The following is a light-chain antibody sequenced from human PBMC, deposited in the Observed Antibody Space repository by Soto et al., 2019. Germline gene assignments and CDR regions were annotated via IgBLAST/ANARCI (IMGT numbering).Light chain of an antibody. CDR3: QQRSTWPLT. CDR1: QSVSSF. Sequence: EIVLTQSPATLSLSPGERATLSCRASQSVSSFLAWYQQKPGQAPRLLIYDASNRATGIPPRFSGSGSGTDFTITISSLEPEDFAVYYCQQRSTWPLTFGGGTKVEIK. CDR2: DAS. J-gene: IGKJ4*01. V-gene: IGKV3-11*01.